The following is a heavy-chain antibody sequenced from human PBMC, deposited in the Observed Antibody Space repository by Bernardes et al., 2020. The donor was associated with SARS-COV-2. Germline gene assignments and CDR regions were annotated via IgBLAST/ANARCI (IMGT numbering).Heavy chain of an antibody. D-gene: IGHD2-2*01. Sequence: ASVKVSCKVSGYTLTKLSIHWVRQAPGEGLEWMGGIAREDGGTIYAQKFQGRVTMTEDISTDTAYMEVSSLISDDTAVYFCASEGAVYCAGTSCYVRGVGNYGMDVWGQGTTVTVSS. CDR3: ASEGAVYCAGTSCYVRGVGNYGMDV. CDR2: IAREDGGT. J-gene: IGHJ6*02. V-gene: IGHV1-24*01. CDR1: GYTLTKLS.